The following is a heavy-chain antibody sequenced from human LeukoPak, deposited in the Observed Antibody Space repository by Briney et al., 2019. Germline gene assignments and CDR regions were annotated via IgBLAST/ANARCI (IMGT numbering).Heavy chain of an antibody. CDR1: GGSFSGYY. J-gene: IGHJ6*03. V-gene: IGHV4-34*01. Sequence: SETLSLTCAVYGGSFSGYYWSWIRQPPGKGLEWIGEINHSGSTNYNPSLKSRVTISVDTSENQFSLKLSSVTAADTAVYYCARTTYYYDSSVYTWGAHYYHYYMDVWGKGTTVTVSS. CDR3: ARTTYYYDSSVYTWGAHYYHYYMDV. CDR2: INHSGST. D-gene: IGHD3-22*01.